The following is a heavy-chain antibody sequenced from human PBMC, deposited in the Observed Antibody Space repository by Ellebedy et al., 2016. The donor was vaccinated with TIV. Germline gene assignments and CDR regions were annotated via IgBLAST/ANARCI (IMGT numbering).Heavy chain of an antibody. Sequence: QTLSLTCAISGDSVSTNSVAWNWLRQSPSRGLEWLGRTYYQSTSFNDYAVSVKSRITINPDTSKNQFSLQLNSVTSEATAVYYCSKDACGGVKCYGMDVWGQGTTVTVSS. J-gene: IGHJ6*02. CDR2: TYYQSTSFN. V-gene: IGHV6-1*01. CDR3: SKDACGGVKCYGMDV. D-gene: IGHD2-21*01. CDR1: GDSVSTNSVA.